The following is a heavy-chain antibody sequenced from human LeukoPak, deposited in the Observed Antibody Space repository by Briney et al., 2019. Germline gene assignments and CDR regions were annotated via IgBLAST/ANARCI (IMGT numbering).Heavy chain of an antibody. J-gene: IGHJ4*02. CDR1: GGSISSSSYY. CDR2: IYYSGST. Sequence: SEALSLTCTVSGGSISSSSYYWGWIRQPPGKGLEWIGSIYYSGSTYYNPSLKSRVTISVDTSKNQFSLKLSSVTAADTAVYYCARHFNGYSNGPIDYWGQGTLVTVSS. V-gene: IGHV4-39*01. D-gene: IGHD5-18*01. CDR3: ARHFNGYSNGPIDY.